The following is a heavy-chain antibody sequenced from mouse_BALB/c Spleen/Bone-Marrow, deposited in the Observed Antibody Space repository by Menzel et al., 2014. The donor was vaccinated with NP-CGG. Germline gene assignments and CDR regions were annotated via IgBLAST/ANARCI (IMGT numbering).Heavy chain of an antibody. CDR3: ARDDYAY. D-gene: IGHD2-4*01. J-gene: IGHJ3*01. Sequence: VKLVESGAELAKPGASVKMSCKASGYTFTSYWMHWVKQRPGQGLEWIGYIYPSTGYTEHNQKFKDKAIVTADKSSSTAYMQLSSLTSEDSAVYYCARDDYAYWGQGTLVTVSA. CDR1: GYTFTSYW. V-gene: IGHV1-7*01. CDR2: IYPSTGYT.